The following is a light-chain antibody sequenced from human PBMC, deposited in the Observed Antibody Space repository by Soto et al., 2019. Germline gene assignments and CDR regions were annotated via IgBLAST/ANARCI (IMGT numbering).Light chain of an antibody. V-gene: IGKV3-15*01. CDR3: QQYNNWPPWT. J-gene: IGKJ1*01. CDR2: GAS. Sequence: EIVMTQSPATLSVSPGERATPSCRASQSVSSNLAWYQQKPGQAPRLLIYGASTRATGIPTRFSGSGSGTEFTLTISSLQSEDFAVYYCQQYNNWPPWTCGQGTKVEIK. CDR1: QSVSSN.